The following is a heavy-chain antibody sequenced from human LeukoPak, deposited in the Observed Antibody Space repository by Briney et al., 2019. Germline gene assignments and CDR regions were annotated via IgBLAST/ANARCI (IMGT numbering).Heavy chain of an antibody. J-gene: IGHJ3*02. CDR3: AREITGETFDI. D-gene: IGHD7-27*01. Sequence: GGSLRLSCAASGLTFSSYSMNWVRQAPGKGLEWVSSISSRSSSMYYADSVKGRFTISRDNAKNSLYLQMNSLRAEDTAVYYCAREITGETFDIWGQGPMV. CDR2: ISSRSSSM. CDR1: GLTFSSYS. V-gene: IGHV3-21*01.